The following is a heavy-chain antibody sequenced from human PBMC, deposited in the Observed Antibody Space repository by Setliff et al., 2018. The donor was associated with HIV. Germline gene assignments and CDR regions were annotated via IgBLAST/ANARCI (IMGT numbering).Heavy chain of an antibody. CDR3: ARDGASGSGYYWADY. CDR2: IIPSGGST. D-gene: IGHD3-3*01. V-gene: IGHV1-46*01. CDR1: GYTFTKSI. J-gene: IGHJ4*02. Sequence: EASVKVSCKASGYTFTKSIIHWVRQAPGQGLEWMGAIIPSGGSTGYAEKFQARVTLTRDTSTSTVYMELSGLREEDTAVYHCARDGASGSGYYWADYWGQGTLVTVSS.